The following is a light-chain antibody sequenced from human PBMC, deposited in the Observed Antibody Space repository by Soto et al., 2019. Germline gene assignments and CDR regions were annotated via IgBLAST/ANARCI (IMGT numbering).Light chain of an antibody. CDR3: CSYGGSETYV. CDR1: ISDIANYNL. Sequence: QSVLAQPASVSVSPGQSITISCTGNISDIANYNLVSWYQQHPGKAPKLMIYEVNKPPSGVFNRFSGSKSGNTASLKISWLQAEDEADYFCCSYGGSETYVFANGTKVTVL. V-gene: IGLV2-23*02. J-gene: IGLJ1*01. CDR2: EVN.